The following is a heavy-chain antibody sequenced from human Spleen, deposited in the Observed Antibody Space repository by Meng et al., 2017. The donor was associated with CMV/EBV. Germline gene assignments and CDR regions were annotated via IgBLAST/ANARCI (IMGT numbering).Heavy chain of an antibody. V-gene: IGHV3-30-3*01. D-gene: IGHD2-2*01. CDR3: ARSPGPPGPLDI. J-gene: IGHJ3*02. CDR1: GFTFSSYA. CDR2: ISYDGSNK. Sequence: GESLKISCAASGFTFSSYAMHWVRQAPGKGLEWVAVISYDGSNKYYADSVKGRFTISRDNSKNTLYLQMNSLRAEDTAVFYCARSPGPPGPLDIWGQGTMVTVSS.